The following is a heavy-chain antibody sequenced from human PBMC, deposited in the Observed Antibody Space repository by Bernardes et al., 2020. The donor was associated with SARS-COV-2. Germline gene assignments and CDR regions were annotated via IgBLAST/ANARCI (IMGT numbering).Heavy chain of an antibody. CDR2: INPHSGGT. CDR3: ARDGERGIVVVPAAGIDI. J-gene: IGHJ3*02. CDR1: GYPFTGYY. Sequence: ASVKVSCRASGYPFTGYYMHWVRQAPGQGRAWMEWINPHSGGTNYAQKFQGRVTMTSDTSISTAYMELSRLRSADTAVYYCARDGERGIVVVPAAGIDIWGQGTMVTVSS. D-gene: IGHD2-2*01. V-gene: IGHV1-2*02.